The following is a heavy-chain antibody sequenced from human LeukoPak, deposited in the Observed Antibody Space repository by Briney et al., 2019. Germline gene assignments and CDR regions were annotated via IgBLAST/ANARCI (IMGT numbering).Heavy chain of an antibody. J-gene: IGHJ4*02. Sequence: GGSLRLSCAASRFTFSSYSMNWVRQAPGKGLEWVSSISSSSSYIYYADSVKGRFTISRDNAKNSLYLQMNSLRAEDTAVYYCARDDPTGTLDYWGQGTLVTVSS. CDR1: RFTFSSYS. D-gene: IGHD3-9*01. V-gene: IGHV3-21*01. CDR2: ISSSSSYI. CDR3: ARDDPTGTLDY.